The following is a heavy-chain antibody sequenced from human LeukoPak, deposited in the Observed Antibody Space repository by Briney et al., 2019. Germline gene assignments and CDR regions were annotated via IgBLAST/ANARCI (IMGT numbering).Heavy chain of an antibody. CDR1: GFTFDDYA. D-gene: IGHD2-2*01. CDR3: AKDMGAYCSSTGCLGMDV. V-gene: IGHV3-9*01. Sequence: GRSLRLSCAASGFTFDDYAMHWVRQAPGKGLEWVSGISWNSGSIGYADSVKGRFTISRDNAKNSLYLQMNSLRAEDTALYYCAKDMGAYCSSTGCLGMDVWGQGTTVTVSS. CDR2: ISWNSGSI. J-gene: IGHJ6*02.